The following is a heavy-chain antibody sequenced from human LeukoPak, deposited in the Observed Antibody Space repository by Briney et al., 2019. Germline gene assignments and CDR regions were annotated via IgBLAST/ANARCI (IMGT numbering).Heavy chain of an antibody. D-gene: IGHD1-26*01. Sequence: GGSLRLSCTASGFTFGDNTMTWFRQAPGKGLEWVGFIRSKANGGTTESAASLKGRFTISRDDSKSIAYLQMSSLKTEDTAIYYCTRDWMGATTFDYWGQGTLVTVSS. CDR3: TRDWMGATTFDY. J-gene: IGHJ4*02. V-gene: IGHV3-49*03. CDR1: GFTFGDNT. CDR2: IRSKANGGTT.